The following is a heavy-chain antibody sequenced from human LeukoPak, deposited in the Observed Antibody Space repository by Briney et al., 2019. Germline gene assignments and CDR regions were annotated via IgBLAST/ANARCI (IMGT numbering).Heavy chain of an antibody. D-gene: IGHD2-8*01. Sequence: RGSLRLSCAASGVTFSSYWMSWVRQAPGKGLEWVADIKEDGSDKYYVDSVKGRFTISRDNAKNSLYLQMNSLRAEDTAVYYCAKNGHYLDSWGQGTLVTLYS. V-gene: IGHV3-7*01. J-gene: IGHJ4*02. CDR1: GVTFSSYW. CDR2: IKEDGSDK. CDR3: AKNGHYLDS.